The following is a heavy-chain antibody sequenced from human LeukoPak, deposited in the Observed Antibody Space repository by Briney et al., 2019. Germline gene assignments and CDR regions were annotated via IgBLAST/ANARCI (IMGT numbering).Heavy chain of an antibody. CDR1: GYTFTDNY. V-gene: IGHV1-2*06. CDR2: INPKTGGT. CDR3: ARDAGYCTNGVCASGNWFDP. J-gene: IGHJ5*02. D-gene: IGHD2-8*01. Sequence: ASVKVSCKASGYTFTDNYIHWVRQAPGQGLEWMGRINPKTGGTNYAQKFQGRVTITADESTSTAYMELSSLRSEDTAVYYCARDAGYCTNGVCASGNWFDPWGQGTLVTVSS.